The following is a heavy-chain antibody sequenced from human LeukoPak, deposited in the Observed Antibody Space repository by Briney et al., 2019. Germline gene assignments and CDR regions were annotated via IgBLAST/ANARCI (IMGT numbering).Heavy chain of an antibody. Sequence: GASVKVSCKVTGYTLTELSMHWVRQARGKGLEWMGGFDPEDGETIYAQKFQGRVTMTEDTSTDTAYMELSSLRSEDTAVYYCATPRAYYDSSGYYYAFDYWGQGTLVTVSS. CDR2: FDPEDGET. V-gene: IGHV1-24*01. CDR1: GYTLTELS. J-gene: IGHJ4*02. D-gene: IGHD3-22*01. CDR3: ATPRAYYDSSGYYYAFDY.